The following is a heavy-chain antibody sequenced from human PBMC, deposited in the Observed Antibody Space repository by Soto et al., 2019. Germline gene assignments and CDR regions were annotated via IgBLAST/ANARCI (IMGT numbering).Heavy chain of an antibody. CDR3: ARGRTGIAAAGTLFDP. J-gene: IGHJ5*02. V-gene: IGHV1-3*01. CDR2: INAGNGNT. CDR1: GYTFTSYA. D-gene: IGHD6-13*01. Sequence: GAXVKVSCKASGYTFTSYAMHWVRQAPGQRLEWMGWINAGNGNTKYSQKFQGRVTITRDTSASTAYMELSSLRSEDTAVYYCARGRTGIAAAGTLFDPWGQGTLVTVSS.